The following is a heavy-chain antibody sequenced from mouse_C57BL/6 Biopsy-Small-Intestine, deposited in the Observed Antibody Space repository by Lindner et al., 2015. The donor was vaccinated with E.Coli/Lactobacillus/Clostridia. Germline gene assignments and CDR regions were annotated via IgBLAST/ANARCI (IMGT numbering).Heavy chain of an antibody. D-gene: IGHD2-4*01. CDR1: GYAFSSSW. V-gene: IGHV1-82*01. CDR3: ARSTMITTTGEAWFAY. CDR2: IYPGDGDT. J-gene: IGHJ4*01. Sequence: VQLQESGAELVKPGASVKISCKASGYAFSSSWMNWVKQRPGKGLEWIGRIYPGDGDTNYNGKFKGKATLTADKSSSTAYMQLSSLTSEDSAVYFCARSTMITTTGEAWFAYWGQGTSVTVSS.